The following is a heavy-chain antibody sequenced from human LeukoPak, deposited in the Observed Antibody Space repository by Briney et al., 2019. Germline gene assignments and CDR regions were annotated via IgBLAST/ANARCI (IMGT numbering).Heavy chain of an antibody. Sequence: SETLSLTCTVSGGSLGTNYWSWIRQPPRKGLEWIGYIYHSGMTNYDPSLKSRVTMSIDTSKNQFSLRLSSVTAADTAVYYCARDNGWYYFDYWGQGSLVTVAS. J-gene: IGHJ4*02. CDR1: GGSLGTNY. V-gene: IGHV4-59*01. D-gene: IGHD6-19*01. CDR3: ARDNGWYYFDY. CDR2: IYHSGMT.